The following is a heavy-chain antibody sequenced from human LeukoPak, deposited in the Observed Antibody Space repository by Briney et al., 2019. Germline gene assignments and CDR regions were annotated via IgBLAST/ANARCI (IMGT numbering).Heavy chain of an antibody. J-gene: IGHJ4*02. CDR2: IHPEGNEK. V-gene: IGHV3-7*04. CDR3: ARGDAFSGDH. Sequence: GGSLRLSCAVSGFSFTNFWMSWVRQAPGRGREWVANIHPEGNEKYHVESVKGRFTISRDNTKNLLFLQMNGLRVEDTAVYYCARGDAFSGDHWGQGTLVTVSS. CDR1: GFSFTNFW.